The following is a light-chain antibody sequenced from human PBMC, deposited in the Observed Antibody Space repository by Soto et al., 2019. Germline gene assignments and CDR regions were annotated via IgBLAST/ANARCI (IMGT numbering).Light chain of an antibody. CDR3: LQSDSTPIP. CDR1: QSTSSY. V-gene: IGKV1-39*01. CDR2: AAS. Sequence: DIQMTQSPSSLSASVGDRVTITCRASQSTSSYLNWYQQKPVIAPKLMIYAASSLQSGVPSRFTGSGSGTDCPLTISSLQPEAFTPYHCLQSDSTPIPCGRATRLET. J-gene: IGKJ5*01.